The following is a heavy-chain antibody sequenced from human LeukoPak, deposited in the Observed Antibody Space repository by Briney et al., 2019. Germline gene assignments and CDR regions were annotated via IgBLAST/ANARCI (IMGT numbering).Heavy chain of an antibody. D-gene: IGHD1-26*01. J-gene: IGHJ3*02. CDR1: GFTFSSYA. CDR3: ARDSGDAFDI. Sequence: PGGSLRLSCAASGFTFSSYAMYWVRQAPGKGLEWVAVISYDGSNKYYADSVKGRFTISRDNSKNTLYLQMNSLRAEDTAVYYCARDSGDAFDIWGQGTMVTVPS. CDR2: ISYDGSNK. V-gene: IGHV3-30*04.